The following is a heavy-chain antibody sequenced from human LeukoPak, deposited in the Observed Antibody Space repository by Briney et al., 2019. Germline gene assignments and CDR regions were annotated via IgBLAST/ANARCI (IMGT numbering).Heavy chain of an antibody. V-gene: IGHV1-2*02. Sequence: WASVKVSCKASGYTFTGYYMHWVRQAPGQGLEWMGWINPNSGGTNYAQKFQGRVTMTRDTSISTAYMELSRLRSDDTAVYYCARDLACCHYDFWSGYQGGDYMDVWGKGTTVTVSS. J-gene: IGHJ6*03. CDR2: INPNSGGT. CDR3: ARDLACCHYDFWSGYQGGDYMDV. D-gene: IGHD3-3*01. CDR1: GYTFTGYY.